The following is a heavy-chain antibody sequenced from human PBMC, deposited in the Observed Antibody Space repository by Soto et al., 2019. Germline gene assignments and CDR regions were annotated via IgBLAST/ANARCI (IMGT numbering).Heavy chain of an antibody. V-gene: IGHV4-39*01. CDR2: IYYSGST. D-gene: IGHD6-13*01. Sequence: PSETLSLTCTVSGGSISSSSYYWGWIRQPPGKGLEWIGSIYYSGSTYYDPSLKSRVTISVDTSKNQFSLKLSSVTAADTAVYYCARHSRVPTGYSSSWYSRHPRYFDYWGQGTLVTVSS. J-gene: IGHJ4*02. CDR3: ARHSRVPTGYSSSWYSRHPRYFDY. CDR1: GGSISSSSYY.